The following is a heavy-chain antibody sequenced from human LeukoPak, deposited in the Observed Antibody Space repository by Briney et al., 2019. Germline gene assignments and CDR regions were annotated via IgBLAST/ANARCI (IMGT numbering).Heavy chain of an antibody. CDR3: ARALCSGGSCYPLRGWFDP. CDR1: GYIFTSYG. Sequence: GASVKVSCKASGYIFTSYGISWVRQAPGQGLEWMGGIIPIFGTANYAQKFQGRVTITTDESTSTAYMELSSLRSEDTAVYYCARALCSGGSCYPLRGWFDPWGQGTLVTVSS. V-gene: IGHV1-69*05. D-gene: IGHD2-15*01. CDR2: IIPIFGTA. J-gene: IGHJ5*02.